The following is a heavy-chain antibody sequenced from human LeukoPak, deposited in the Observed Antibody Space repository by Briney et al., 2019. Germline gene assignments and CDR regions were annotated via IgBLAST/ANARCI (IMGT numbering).Heavy chain of an antibody. CDR2: INWYGGIT. Sequence: GGSLRLSCAASGFTFDDYVMSSVPQAPGRVLEWVPGINWYGGITGYADSVKGRLTISRQKAKTTLYLQMNSLRAEDTALYYCARSITIFGVVVASWGQGALFTVS. V-gene: IGHV3-20*04. D-gene: IGHD3-3*01. CDR3: ARSITIFGVVVAS. CDR1: GFTFDDYV. J-gene: IGHJ5*02.